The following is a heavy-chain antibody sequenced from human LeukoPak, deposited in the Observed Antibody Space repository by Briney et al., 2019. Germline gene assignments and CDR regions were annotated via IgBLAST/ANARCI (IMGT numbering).Heavy chain of an antibody. CDR1: GFTLSSYG. CDR3: AKQLIPGIAALFDY. J-gene: IGHJ4*02. Sequence: PGGSLRLSCAASGFTLSSYGMHWVRQAPGKGLEWVAVISYDGSNKYYADSVKGRFTISRDNSKNTLYLQMNSLRAEDTAVYYCAKQLIPGIAALFDYWGQGTLVTVSS. D-gene: IGHD6-13*01. CDR2: ISYDGSNK. V-gene: IGHV3-30*18.